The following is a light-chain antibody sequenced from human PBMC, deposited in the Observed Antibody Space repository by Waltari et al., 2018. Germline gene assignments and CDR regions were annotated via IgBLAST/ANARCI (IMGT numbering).Light chain of an antibody. CDR2: GAS. J-gene: IGKJ2*01. CDR1: QGVSTW. V-gene: IGKV1-12*01. Sequence: DIQMTQSPSSLSASVGDRVTITCRASQGVSTWLAWFQQKPGKAPKLLIYGASRLQSGVPSRFTGSGSGTEFTLTISSLQPEDSATYYCHQAHTFPYTFGQGTKLEIK. CDR3: HQAHTFPYT.